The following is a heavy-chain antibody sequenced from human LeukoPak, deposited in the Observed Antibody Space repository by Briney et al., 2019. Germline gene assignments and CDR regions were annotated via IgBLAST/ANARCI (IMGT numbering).Heavy chain of an antibody. Sequence: SETLSLTCTVSGGSISSGDYYWSWIRQPPGKGLEWIGYIYYSGSTYYNPSLKSRVTISVDTSKNQFSLKLSSVTAADTAVYYCARELITIFGVAKGWFDPWGQGTLVTVSS. D-gene: IGHD3-3*01. CDR3: ARELITIFGVAKGWFDP. CDR1: GGSISSGDYY. CDR2: IYYSGST. J-gene: IGHJ5*02. V-gene: IGHV4-30-4*01.